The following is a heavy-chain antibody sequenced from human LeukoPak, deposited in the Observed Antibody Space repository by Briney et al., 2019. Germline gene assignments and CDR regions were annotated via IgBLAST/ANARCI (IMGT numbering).Heavy chain of an antibody. Sequence: SGGSLRLSCAASGFTFSTYAVHWVRQAPGKGLEWVAVISYDGSKRYYADSVKGRFTISRDNSKNAVLQMNSLRAEDTAVYYCANPRFGELFPLDYWGQGTLVTVSS. D-gene: IGHD3-10*01. CDR3: ANPRFGELFPLDY. CDR1: GFTFSTYA. J-gene: IGHJ4*02. CDR2: ISYDGSKR. V-gene: IGHV3-30-3*01.